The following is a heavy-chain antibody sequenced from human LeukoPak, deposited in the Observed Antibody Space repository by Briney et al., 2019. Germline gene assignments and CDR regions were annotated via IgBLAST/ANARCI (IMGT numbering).Heavy chain of an antibody. CDR2: IYPGDSDT. CDR3: ARRYSSGLNLFDY. J-gene: IGHJ4*02. D-gene: IGHD6-19*01. V-gene: IGHV5-51*01. Sequence: KVSCKASGYTFTSYWIGWVRQMPGKGLEWMGIIYPGDSDTRYSPSFQGQVTISADKSISTAYLQWSSLKASDTAMYYCARRYSSGLNLFDYWGQGTLVTVSS. CDR1: GYTFTSYW.